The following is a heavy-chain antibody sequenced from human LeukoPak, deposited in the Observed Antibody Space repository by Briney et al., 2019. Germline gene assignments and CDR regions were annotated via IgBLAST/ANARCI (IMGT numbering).Heavy chain of an antibody. J-gene: IGHJ4*02. V-gene: IGHV3-48*03. CDR3: ARGGFSNYGDYVRVRDY. CDR1: EFTFSGYE. D-gene: IGHD4-17*01. Sequence: GSLRLSCVGSEFTFSGYEMNWVRQAPGKGLEWISYISSSGATIYYTASVKGRFAISRDNAKNSLFLQMNGLKAEDTAVYYCARGGFSNYGDYVRVRDYWGRGTLVTVSS. CDR2: ISSSGATI.